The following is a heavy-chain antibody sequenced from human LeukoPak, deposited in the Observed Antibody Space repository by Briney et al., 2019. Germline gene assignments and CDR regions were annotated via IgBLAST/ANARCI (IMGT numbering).Heavy chain of an antibody. Sequence: SETLSLTCAVSGGSISSNNWWIWVRQSPEKGLEWIGEIYHDGSTNYNPSLKSRVTISMDKSKNQLSLKLNFVTAADTAVYYCARYSSTTGADDYWGQGTLVTVSS. CDR3: ARYSSTTGADDY. CDR1: GGSISSNNW. CDR2: IYHDGST. J-gene: IGHJ4*02. D-gene: IGHD2-2*01. V-gene: IGHV4-4*02.